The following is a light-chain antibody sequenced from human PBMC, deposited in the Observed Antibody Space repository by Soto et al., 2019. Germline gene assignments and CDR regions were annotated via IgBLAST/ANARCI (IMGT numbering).Light chain of an antibody. V-gene: IGLV1-51*02. CDR3: GTWDSSLSAPVV. J-gene: IGLJ2*01. CDR1: SSNIGNNY. CDR2: ENN. Sequence: QSVLTQPPSVSAAPGQKVTISCSGSSSNIGNNYVSWYQQLPGTAPKLLIYENNKRPSGIPDRFSGSKSGTSATLGSTGLQTGDEADYYCGTWDSSLSAPVVFGGGTKLTVL.